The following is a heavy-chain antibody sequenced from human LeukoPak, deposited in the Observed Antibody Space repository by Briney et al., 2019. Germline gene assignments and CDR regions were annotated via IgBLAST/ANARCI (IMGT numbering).Heavy chain of an antibody. V-gene: IGHV3-74*01. CDR2: INSDGGST. Sequence: PGGSLRLSCAASGFTFTSYWMHWVRQAPGKGLVWVSRINSDGGSTNYADSVKGRFTISRENAKNTLFLQMNSRRAEDTAVYYCARAQVGATPPYVDYWGQGTLVTVSS. CDR3: ARAQVGATPPYVDY. CDR1: GFTFTSYW. J-gene: IGHJ4*02. D-gene: IGHD1-26*01.